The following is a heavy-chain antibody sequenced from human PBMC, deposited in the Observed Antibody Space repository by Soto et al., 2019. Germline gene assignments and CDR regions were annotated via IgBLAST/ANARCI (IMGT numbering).Heavy chain of an antibody. J-gene: IGHJ6*03. D-gene: IGHD6-19*01. CDR1: GFTVSSNY. CDR3: ARVRVREWLDQYYMDV. CDR2: IYSGGST. Sequence: GGSLRLSCAASGFTVSSNYMSWVRQAPGKGLEWVSVIYSGGSTYYADSVKGRFTISRDNSKNTLYLQMNSLRAEDTAVYYCARVRVREWLDQYYMDVWGKGTTVTVSS. V-gene: IGHV3-53*01.